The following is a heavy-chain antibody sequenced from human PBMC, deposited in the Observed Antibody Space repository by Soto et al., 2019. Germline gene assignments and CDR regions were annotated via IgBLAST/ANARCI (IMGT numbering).Heavy chain of an antibody. CDR1: GGSIISYY. D-gene: IGHD2-2*01. CDR2: IYYSGST. J-gene: IGHJ3*02. CDR3: ARGRGGWFINQLLNAFDI. V-gene: IGHV4-59*01. Sequence: LEILSLTCTVSGGSIISYYWSWIRQPPGKGLEWIGYIYYSGSTNYNPSLKSRVTISVDTSKNQFSLKLSSVTAADTAVYYCARGRGGWFINQLLNAFDIWGQGTMVTVSS.